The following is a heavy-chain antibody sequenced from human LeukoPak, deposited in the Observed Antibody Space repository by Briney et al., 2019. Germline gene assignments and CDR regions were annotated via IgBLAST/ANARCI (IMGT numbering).Heavy chain of an antibody. Sequence: SETLSLTCTVSGGSVSSHDYYWTWIRQPPGKGLEWIGYIYYGGSTSYNPSLKSRVTISVDTSKNQFSLKLSSVTAADTAVYYCARDRGGWFDPWGQGTLVTVSS. J-gene: IGHJ5*02. V-gene: IGHV4-30-4*01. CDR3: ARDRGGWFDP. CDR1: GGSVSSHDYY. CDR2: IYYGGST. D-gene: IGHD3-10*01.